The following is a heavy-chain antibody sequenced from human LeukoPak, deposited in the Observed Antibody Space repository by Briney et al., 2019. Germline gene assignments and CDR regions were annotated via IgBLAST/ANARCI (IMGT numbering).Heavy chain of an antibody. J-gene: IGHJ4*02. Sequence: GGSLRLSCAASGFTFSGYDMYWVRQAPGKGLEWVAFIRYDESHKYYVDSVKGRFTISRDNSMNTMYLQMNSLRPDDTAVYYSVKTGSGSFGDYWGQGTLVTISS. V-gene: IGHV3-30*02. CDR1: GFTFSGYD. CDR2: IRYDESHK. D-gene: IGHD2-15*01. CDR3: VKTGSGSFGDY.